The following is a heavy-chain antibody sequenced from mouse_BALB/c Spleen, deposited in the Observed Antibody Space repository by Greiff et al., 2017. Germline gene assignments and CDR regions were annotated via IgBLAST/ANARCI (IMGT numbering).Heavy chain of an antibody. Sequence: VQLQQSGGGLVKPGGSLKLSCAASGFAFSSYDMSWVRQTPEKRLEWVAYISSGGGSTYYPDTVKGRFTISRDNAKNTLYLQMSSLKSEDTAMYYCARHRNYLFDYWGQGTTLTVSS. CDR1: GFAFSSYD. CDR3: ARHRNYLFDY. CDR2: ISSGGGST. J-gene: IGHJ2*01. V-gene: IGHV5-12-1*01. D-gene: IGHD2-1*01.